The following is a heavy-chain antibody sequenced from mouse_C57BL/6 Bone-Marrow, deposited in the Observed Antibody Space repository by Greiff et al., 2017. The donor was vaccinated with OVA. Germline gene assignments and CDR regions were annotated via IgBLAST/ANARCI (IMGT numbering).Heavy chain of an antibody. CDR1: GFSFNTYA. V-gene: IGHV10-1*01. J-gene: IGHJ2*01. D-gene: IGHD4-1*01. Sequence: EVKVEESGGGLVQPKGSLKLSCAASGFSFNTYAMNWVRQAPGKGLAWVARIRSKSNNYETYYADSVKDRFTIFRDDSESMLYLQMNNLKTEDTAMYYCVRQGNWDEDYWGQGTTLTVSS. CDR3: VRQGNWDEDY. CDR2: IRSKSNNYET.